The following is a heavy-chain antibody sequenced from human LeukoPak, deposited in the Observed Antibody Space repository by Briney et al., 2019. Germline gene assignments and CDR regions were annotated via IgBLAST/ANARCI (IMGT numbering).Heavy chain of an antibody. CDR1: GGTISNHA. CDR3: ASRSVAGTKITWWPLDF. CDR2: IIPGVGTP. V-gene: IGHV1-69*05. D-gene: IGHD1-7*01. J-gene: IGHJ4*02. Sequence: GASVKVSCKASGGTISNHAIIWVRQAPGQGLEWMGGIIPGVGTPSYPQKSQGRVTIITDESTSTAYMELSGLSSEDTAVYYCASRSVAGTKITWWPLDFWGQGTLVTVSS.